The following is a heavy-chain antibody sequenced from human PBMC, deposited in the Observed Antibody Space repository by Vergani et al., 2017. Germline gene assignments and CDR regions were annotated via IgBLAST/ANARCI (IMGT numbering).Heavy chain of an antibody. V-gene: IGHV4-59*01. CDR2: IYDSGDT. CDR1: GDSTNTYY. D-gene: IGHD2-21*01. J-gene: IGHJ4*02. CDR3: ARGALWWLRQIDS. Sequence: QVQLQESGPGLVKPSETLSLTCSVSGDSTNTYYWTWIRQPPGKGLEWIGYIYDSGDTKYNPSLKSRVTMSLDTSKNQFSLNLYSVTAADTAVYYCARGALWWLRQIDSWGQGTLVIVSS.